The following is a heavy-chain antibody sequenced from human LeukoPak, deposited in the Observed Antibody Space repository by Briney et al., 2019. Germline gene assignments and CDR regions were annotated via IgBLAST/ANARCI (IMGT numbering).Heavy chain of an antibody. J-gene: IGHJ5*02. D-gene: IGHD5-18*01. V-gene: IGHV3-66*01. CDR1: GFAVSSNY. CDR3: AKDNAAMVTGMWFDP. CDR2: IYSGGST. Sequence: GGSLRLSCAASGFAVSSNYMSWVRQAPGKGLEWVSVIYSGGSTYYADSVKGRFTISKDNSKNTLYLQMNSLRAEDTAVYYCAKDNAAMVTGMWFDPWGQGTLVTVPS.